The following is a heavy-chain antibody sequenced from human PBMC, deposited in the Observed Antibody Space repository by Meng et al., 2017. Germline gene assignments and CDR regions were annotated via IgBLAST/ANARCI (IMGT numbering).Heavy chain of an antibody. J-gene: IGHJ4*02. CDR1: GGSFSGYY. CDR2: INHSGST. D-gene: IGHD3-3*01. V-gene: IGHV4-34*01. Sequence: QVPLQQWGAGLLKPSETLSLTCAVYGGSFSGYYWSWIRQPPGKGLEWIGEINHSGSTNYNPSLKSRVTISVDTSKNQFSLKLSSVTAADTAVYYCARTRITIFGVVMTLFDYWGQGTLVTVSS. CDR3: ARTRITIFGVVMTLFDY.